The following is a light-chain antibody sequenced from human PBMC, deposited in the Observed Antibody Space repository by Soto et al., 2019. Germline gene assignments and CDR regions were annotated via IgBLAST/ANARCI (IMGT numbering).Light chain of an antibody. CDR1: SSDVGGYNY. J-gene: IGLJ1*01. CDR2: EVS. CDR3: SSYTSSSSYV. Sequence: QSVLTQPASVSGSPGQSITISCTGTSSDVGGYNYVSWYQQHPGKAPKLMIYEVSNRPSGVSNRFSGSKSGNTASLTISGLQAEDEADYYCSSYTSSSSYVFGTGNKVT. V-gene: IGLV2-14*01.